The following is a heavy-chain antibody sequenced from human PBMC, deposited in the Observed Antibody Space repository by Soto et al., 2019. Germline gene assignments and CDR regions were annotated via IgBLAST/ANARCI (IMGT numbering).Heavy chain of an antibody. CDR1: GFTVSSYE. CDR3: AREARGGGYFDY. CDR2: ISSTVM. D-gene: IGHD2-15*01. V-gene: IGHV3-48*03. J-gene: IGHJ4*02. Sequence: GGSLRLSCAASGFTVSSYEMNWVRQAPGKGLEWVSYISSTVMYYTDSVKGRITISRDNAKNSLYLQMNSLRAEDTAVYYCAREARGGGYFDYGGPGTPVTVSS.